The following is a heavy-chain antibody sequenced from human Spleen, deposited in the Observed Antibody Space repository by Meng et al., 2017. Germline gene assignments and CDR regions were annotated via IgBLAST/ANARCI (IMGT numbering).Heavy chain of an antibody. D-gene: IGHD4-23*01. V-gene: IGHV3-74*01. CDR1: GFAFSSYS. J-gene: IGHJ4*02. CDR2: INSDGSRT. CDR3: VRDFGGNSDS. Sequence: VQLVESGGGVVQPGGSLRLSCAASGFAFSSYSMHWVRQAPGKGLVWVSRINSDGSRTNYADSVKGRFTISRDSARNTLYLQMNSLRAEDTAVYYCVRDFGGNSDSWGQGTLVTVSS.